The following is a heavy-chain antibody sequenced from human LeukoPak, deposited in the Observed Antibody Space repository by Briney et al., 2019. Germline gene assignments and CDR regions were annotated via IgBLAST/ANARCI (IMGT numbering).Heavy chain of an antibody. CDR1: GYTFTNYG. V-gene: IGHV1-18*01. D-gene: IGHD6-19*01. CDR2: ISGYNGHT. Sequence: ASVKVSCKASGYTFTNYGISWVRQAPGQGLEWMGWISGYNGHTNYAQKLQGRVTMTTDTSTSTAYMELSSLRSEDTAVYYCARETYNSGWSNEVGWGQGTLVTVSS. J-gene: IGHJ4*02. CDR3: ARETYNSGWSNEVG.